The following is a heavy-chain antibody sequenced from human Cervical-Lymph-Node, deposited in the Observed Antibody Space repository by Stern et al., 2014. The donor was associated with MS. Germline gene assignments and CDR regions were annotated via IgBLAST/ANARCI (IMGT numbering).Heavy chain of an antibody. CDR1: GFTFSSYA. V-gene: IGHV3-23*04. Sequence: EVQLVESGGTLVQPGGSLRLSCAASGFTFSSYAMSWVRQAPGKGLEWVSVISGSECSTFSAVSVKGRFTISRDNSKNTLFLQMNSLRAEDTAVYYCAKVYGSGPFDYWGQGTLVTVSS. CDR3: AKVYGSGPFDY. CDR2: ISGSECST. J-gene: IGHJ4*02. D-gene: IGHD6-19*01.